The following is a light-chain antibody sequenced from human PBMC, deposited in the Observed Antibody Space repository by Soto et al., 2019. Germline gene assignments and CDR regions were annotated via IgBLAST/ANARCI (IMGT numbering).Light chain of an antibody. CDR3: SSYAGSSNV. V-gene: IGLV2-8*01. J-gene: IGLJ1*01. Sequence: SVLAQPPSASGSPGQSVAISCTGTSSDVGGYNYVSCYQQHPGKAPKLMIYEVNKRPSGVPDRFSGSKSGNTASLTVSGLQAEDEADYYCSSYAGSSNVVGTGTKVTVL. CDR2: EVN. CDR1: SSDVGGYNY.